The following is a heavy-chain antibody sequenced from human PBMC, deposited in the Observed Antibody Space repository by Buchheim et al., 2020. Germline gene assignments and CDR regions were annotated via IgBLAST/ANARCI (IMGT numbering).Heavy chain of an antibody. CDR3: ARVGRGYSGYDPHNWFDP. Sequence: QVQLQESGPGLVKPSQTLSLTCTVSGGSISSGDYYWSWIRQPPGKGLEWIGYIYHSGSAYYNPSLKSRLTISVDTSKNKFSLKLNSVTAADTALYYCARVGRGYSGYDPHNWFDPWGQGTL. CDR1: GGSISSGDYY. J-gene: IGHJ5*02. CDR2: IYHSGSA. D-gene: IGHD5-12*01. V-gene: IGHV4-30-4*01.